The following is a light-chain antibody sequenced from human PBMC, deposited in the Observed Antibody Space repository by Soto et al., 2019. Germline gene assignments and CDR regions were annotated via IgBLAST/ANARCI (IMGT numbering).Light chain of an antibody. CDR2: AAS. CDR3: DQGNSSQFA. Sequence: DIQMTQSPSSVSAPVGDRVSITGRASQGISNWLAWYQQKPGRAPKLLIYAASSLQSGVSSRFSVTGAMQELSGTTSSLQPHDLRTYHCDQGNSSQFAVGPGTKVDIK. CDR1: QGISNW. V-gene: IGKV1D-12*01. J-gene: IGKJ3*01.